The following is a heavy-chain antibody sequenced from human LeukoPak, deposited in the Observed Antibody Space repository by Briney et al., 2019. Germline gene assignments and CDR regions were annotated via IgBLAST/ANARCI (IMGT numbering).Heavy chain of an antibody. CDR3: ATQETATGRFDP. Sequence: GESLKISCKDSGYSFTSYWIGWVRQLPGKGLEWMGVIYPGDSDIRYSPSFQGQVTISVDKSISTAYLHWSSLKASDTAMYYCATQETATGRFDPWGQGTLVTVSS. J-gene: IGHJ5*02. CDR2: IYPGDSDI. V-gene: IGHV5-51*01. CDR1: GYSFTSYW.